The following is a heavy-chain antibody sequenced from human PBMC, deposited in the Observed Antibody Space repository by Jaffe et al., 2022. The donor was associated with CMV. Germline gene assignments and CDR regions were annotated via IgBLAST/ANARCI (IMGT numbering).Heavy chain of an antibody. J-gene: IGHJ6*02. D-gene: IGHD3-16*01. Sequence: QMQLVESGGGLVEPGGSLRLSCAASGFSFSDHYMSWIRQAPGKGLEWVSYISSTGSTIYYADSVRGRFTISRDNAKNSLYLQMSSLRAEDTAVYYCARDAYDYVWGTYETPQNQVDVWGQGTTVTVSS. CDR1: GFSFSDHY. CDR2: ISSTGSTI. CDR3: ARDAYDYVWGTYETPQNQVDV. V-gene: IGHV3-11*01.